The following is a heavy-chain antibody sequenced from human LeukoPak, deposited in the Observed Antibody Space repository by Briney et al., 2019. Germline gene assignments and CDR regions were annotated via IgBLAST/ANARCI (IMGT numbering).Heavy chain of an antibody. CDR2: ISGSGGST. Sequence: GGSLRLSCAAFGFTFSSYAMSWVRQAPGKGLEWVSAISGSGGSTYYADSVKGRFTISRDNSKNTLYLQMNSLRAEDTAVYYCARGVDYYENSGTIDYWGQGTLVTVSS. V-gene: IGHV3-23*01. CDR1: GFTFSSYA. J-gene: IGHJ4*02. CDR3: ARGVDYYENSGTIDY. D-gene: IGHD3-22*01.